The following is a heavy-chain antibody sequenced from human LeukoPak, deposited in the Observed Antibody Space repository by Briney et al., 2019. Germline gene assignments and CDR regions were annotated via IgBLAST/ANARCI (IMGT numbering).Heavy chain of an antibody. CDR3: ARAYDDYGDYPCDY. D-gene: IGHD4-17*01. CDR2: ISSSSSTI. CDR1: GFTFSSYS. J-gene: IGHJ4*02. V-gene: IGHV3-48*04. Sequence: GGVLRLSCAASGFTFSSYSMNWVRQAPGKGLEWVSYISSSSSTIYYADSVKGRFTISRDNAKNSLYLQTNSLRAEDTAVYYCARAYDDYGDYPCDYWGQGTLVTVSS.